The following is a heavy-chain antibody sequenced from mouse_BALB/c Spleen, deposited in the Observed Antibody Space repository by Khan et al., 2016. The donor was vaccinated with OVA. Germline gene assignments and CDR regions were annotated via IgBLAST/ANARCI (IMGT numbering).Heavy chain of an antibody. Sequence: EVELVESGGGLVQPGGSRKLSCAASGFTFSSFGMHWVRQAPEKGLEWVAYINSGSTNIYYADPVKDRFTISRDNPKNTLFLKMTSLRSEDTAMYYCARGNWAYWGQGTTLTVSS. D-gene: IGHD4-1*01. CDR3: ARGNWAY. CDR2: INSGSTNI. CDR1: GFTFSSFG. V-gene: IGHV5-17*02. J-gene: IGHJ2*01.